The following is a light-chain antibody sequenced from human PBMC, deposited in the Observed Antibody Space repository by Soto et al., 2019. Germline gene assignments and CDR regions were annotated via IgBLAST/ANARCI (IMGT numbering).Light chain of an antibody. CDR1: SSDVGAYNY. V-gene: IGLV2-8*01. Sequence: QSALTQPPSASGSPGQSVTISCTGTSSDVGAYNYVSWYQQHPGKAPKLMIYEVSYRPSGAPDRFSGSKSGNTASLTVSGLQAEDEADYYCSSYAGSSTVFGTGTKVTVL. CDR3: SSYAGSSTV. J-gene: IGLJ1*01. CDR2: EVS.